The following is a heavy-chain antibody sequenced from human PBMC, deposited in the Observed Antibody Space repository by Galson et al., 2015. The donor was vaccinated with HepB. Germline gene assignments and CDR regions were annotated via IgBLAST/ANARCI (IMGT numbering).Heavy chain of an antibody. J-gene: IGHJ4*02. CDR2: INHSGST. CDR1: GGSFSGYY. CDR3: ATGYYGNLADY. D-gene: IGHD3-9*01. Sequence: ETLSLTCXVYGGSFSGYYWSWIRQPPGKGLEWIGEINHSGSTNYNPSLKSRVTISVDTSKNQFSXKLSSVTAADTAVYYCATGYYGNLADYWGRGTLVTVSS. V-gene: IGHV4-34*01.